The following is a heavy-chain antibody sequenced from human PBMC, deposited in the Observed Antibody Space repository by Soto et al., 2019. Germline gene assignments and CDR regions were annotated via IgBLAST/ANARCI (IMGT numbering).Heavy chain of an antibody. Sequence: QAQLQESGPGLVKPSETLSLTCSVSGVSTTAYYWGWVRQAPGRGLEWIGFTYHSGYINYSPSFKSRVTMSVDPSKNQISLKLTSVTATDTAVYYCARLQNFVNWSFDHWGQGALVTVSS. D-gene: IGHD3-3*01. CDR2: TYHSGYI. V-gene: IGHV4-59*08. J-gene: IGHJ4*02. CDR3: ARLQNFVNWSFDH. CDR1: GVSTTAYY.